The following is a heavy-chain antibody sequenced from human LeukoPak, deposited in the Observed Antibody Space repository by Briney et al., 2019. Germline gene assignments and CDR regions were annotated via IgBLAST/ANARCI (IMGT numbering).Heavy chain of an antibody. V-gene: IGHV1-46*01. CDR2: INPSGGST. D-gene: IGHD3-10*01. CDR1: GYTFTSYY. J-gene: IGHJ6*02. Sequence: ASVKVSCKASGYTFTSYYMHWVRQAPGQGLEWMGIINPSGGSTSYAQKFQGRVTMTRDTSTSTVYMELSSLRSEDTAVYYCARTRGSGSLRGYYYYYGMDVWGQGTTVTVSS. CDR3: ARTRGSGSLRGYYYYYGMDV.